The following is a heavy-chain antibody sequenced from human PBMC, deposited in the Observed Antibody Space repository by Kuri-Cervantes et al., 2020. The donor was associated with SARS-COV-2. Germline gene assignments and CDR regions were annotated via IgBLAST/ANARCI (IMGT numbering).Heavy chain of an antibody. CDR2: IYYSGST. D-gene: IGHD3-9*01. J-gene: IGHJ6*03. Sequence: SETLSLTCTVSGGSISSSSYYWGWIRQPPGKGLEWIGSIYYSGSTYYNPSLKSRVTISVDTSKNQFSLKLSSVTAADTAVYYCARYHRLRYFDWLPPYYYYYMDVWGKGTTVTVSS. CDR1: GGSISSSSYY. V-gene: IGHV4-39*01. CDR3: ARYHRLRYFDWLPPYYYYYMDV.